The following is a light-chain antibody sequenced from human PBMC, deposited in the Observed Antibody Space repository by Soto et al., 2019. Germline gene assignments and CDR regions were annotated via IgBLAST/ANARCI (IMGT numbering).Light chain of an antibody. CDR2: EVS. Sequence: QSVLTHPASLSGSPGQSITISCTGTRSDIGGYDHVSWYQHHPGKVPKLIIFEVSNRPSGVSARFSASKSGNTASLTISGLQTEDEAHYYCASFTSRSALVFGSGTKVTVL. V-gene: IGLV2-14*01. CDR1: RSDIGGYDH. J-gene: IGLJ1*01. CDR3: ASFTSRSALV.